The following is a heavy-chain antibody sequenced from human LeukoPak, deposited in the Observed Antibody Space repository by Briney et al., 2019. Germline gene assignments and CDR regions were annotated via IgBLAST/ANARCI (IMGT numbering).Heavy chain of an antibody. CDR1: GFSFREHW. D-gene: IGHD5-12*01. V-gene: IGHV3-7*02. CDR3: TRGDRGYAESLY. J-gene: IGHJ4*02. CDR2: IKDDGNED. Sequence: GGSLRLSCTVSGFSFREHWMSWVRQAPGKGLEWVGNIKDDGNEDYYVDSVEGRFVIFRDNAKNSLYLQMHSLRAEDTAVYYCTRGDRGYAESLYWGRGTLVTVSS.